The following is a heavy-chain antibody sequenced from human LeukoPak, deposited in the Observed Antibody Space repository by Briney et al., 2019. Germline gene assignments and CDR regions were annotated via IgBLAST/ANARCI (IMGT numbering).Heavy chain of an antibody. CDR2: ISSDSSTI. D-gene: IGHD2-15*01. CDR1: GFTFNSYN. CDR3: AKGPAPYCSGGSCYSPHWYFDL. Sequence: GGSVRLSCVASGFTFNSYNMNWVRQAPGKGLEWVSYISSDSSTIFYADSVKGRFTISRDNVKNTVYLQMNSLSAEDTAVYYCAKGPAPYCSGGSCYSPHWYFDLWGRGTLVTVSS. J-gene: IGHJ2*01. V-gene: IGHV3-48*01.